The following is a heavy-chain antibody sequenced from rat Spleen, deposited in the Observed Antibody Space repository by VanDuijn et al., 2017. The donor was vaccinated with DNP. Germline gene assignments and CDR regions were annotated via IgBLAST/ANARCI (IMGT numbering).Heavy chain of an antibody. D-gene: IGHD1-7*01. V-gene: IGHV5-31*01. CDR3: TRDGPPYYGVPFDY. CDR2: IHNTGGTT. CDR1: GFTFKNYW. J-gene: IGHJ2*01. Sequence: EVQLVESGGGLVQPGRSLKLSCVASGFTFKNYWMTWIRQAPGKGLEWVASIHNTGGTTYYPDSLKGRFTISRDNANSTLNLQMTSLRSEDTATYFCTRDGPPYYGVPFDYWGQGVMVTVSS.